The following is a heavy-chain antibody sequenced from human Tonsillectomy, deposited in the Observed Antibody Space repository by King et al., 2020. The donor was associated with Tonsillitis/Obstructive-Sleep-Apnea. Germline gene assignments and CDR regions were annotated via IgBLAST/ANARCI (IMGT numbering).Heavy chain of an antibody. V-gene: IGHV4-39*01. CDR2: IYYNGDT. D-gene: IGHD2-21*02. CDR3: ARHAHDSKSYYFMDV. J-gene: IGHJ6*03. Sequence: QLQESGPGLVKPSETLSLTCSVSVGSISSRDYYWGWIRQPPGKGLEWIASIYYNGDTYYNPSLESRVTISVDTSKNQFSLRLSSVTAADTSVYYCARHAHDSKSYYFMDVWGKGTTVTVSS. CDR1: VGSISSRDYY.